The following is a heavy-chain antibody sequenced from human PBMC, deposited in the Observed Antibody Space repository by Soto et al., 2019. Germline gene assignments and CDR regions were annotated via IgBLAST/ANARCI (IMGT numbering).Heavy chain of an antibody. CDR3: AHSLAASNYGASEPINSFDY. CDR2: IYWDDDK. D-gene: IGHD4-17*01. V-gene: IGHV2-5*02. Sequence: QITLKESGPTLVKPTQTLTLTCTFSGFSPSTSGVGVGWIRQPPGKALEWLALIYWDDDKHYSPSLKSRLTITKDPSQKSVVITMTTMEPVDTDTYSCAHSLAASNYGASEPINSFDYWGQGTLVTVSS. J-gene: IGHJ4*02. CDR1: GFSPSTSGVG.